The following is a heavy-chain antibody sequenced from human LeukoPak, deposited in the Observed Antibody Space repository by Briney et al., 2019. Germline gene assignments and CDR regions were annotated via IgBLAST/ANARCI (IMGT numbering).Heavy chain of an antibody. V-gene: IGHV1-2*02. D-gene: IGHD2-21*01. CDR1: GYTFTAYY. Sequence: GASVKVSCKASGYTFTAYYMHWLRQAPGQGLEWMGWINPNSGGTSAAQKFQGRVTMTRDTSITTVYMEVSWLTSDDTAIYYCARADRLHGGPYLIGPWGQGTLVTVSS. CDR2: INPNSGGT. J-gene: IGHJ5*02. CDR3: ARADRLHGGPYLIGP.